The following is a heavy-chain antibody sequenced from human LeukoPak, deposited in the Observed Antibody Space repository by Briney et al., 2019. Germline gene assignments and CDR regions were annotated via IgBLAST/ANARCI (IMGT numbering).Heavy chain of an antibody. CDR3: ASSSSWSGPATFDY. Sequence: SETLSLTCTVSGGSISSGDYYWRWIRQPPGKGLEWIGYIYYSGSTYYNPSLKSRVTISVDTSKNQFSLKLSSVTAADTAVYYCASSSSWSGPATFDYWGQGTLVTVSS. CDR2: IYYSGST. D-gene: IGHD6-13*01. J-gene: IGHJ4*02. CDR1: GGSISSGDYY. V-gene: IGHV4-30-4*01.